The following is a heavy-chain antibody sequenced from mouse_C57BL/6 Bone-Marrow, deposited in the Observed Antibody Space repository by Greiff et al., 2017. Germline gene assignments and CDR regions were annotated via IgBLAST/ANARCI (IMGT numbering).Heavy chain of an antibody. J-gene: IGHJ2*01. D-gene: IGHD1-2*01. CDR1: GFTFSSYA. V-gene: IGHV5-4*03. Sequence: EVMLVESRGGLVKPGGSLKLSCAASGFTFSSYAMSWVRQTPEKRLEWVATISDGGSYTSYPDNVKGRFTISRDNAKNNLYLQMSHLKSEDTAMYYCARGPTAVYFDYWGQGTTLTVSS. CDR3: ARGPTAVYFDY. CDR2: ISDGGSYT.